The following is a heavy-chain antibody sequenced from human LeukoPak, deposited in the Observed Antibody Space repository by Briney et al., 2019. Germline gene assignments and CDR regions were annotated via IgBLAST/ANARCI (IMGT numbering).Heavy chain of an antibody. CDR1: GFTFSSYW. V-gene: IGHV3-7*03. D-gene: IGHD2-15*01. J-gene: IGHJ6*02. Sequence: GGSLRLSCVGSGFTFSSYWMNWARQAPGKGLEWVASINHNGNVNYYVDSVKGRFTISRDNAKNSLYLQMSNLRAEDTAVYFCARGGGSDVWGQGATVTVSS. CDR2: INHNGNVN. CDR3: ARGGGSDV.